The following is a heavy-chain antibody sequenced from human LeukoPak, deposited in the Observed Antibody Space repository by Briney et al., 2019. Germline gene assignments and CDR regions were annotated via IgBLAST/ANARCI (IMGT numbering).Heavy chain of an antibody. CDR3: ARSQGAGGLLLYYYYGMDV. V-gene: IGHV3-33*01. CDR2: IWYDGSNK. J-gene: IGHJ6*04. D-gene: IGHD2-15*01. CDR1: GFTFSSYG. Sequence: GRSLRLSCAASGFTFSSYGMHWVRQAPGKGLEWVAVIWYDGSNKYYADSVKGRFTISRDNSKNTLYLQMNSLRAEDTAVYYCARSQGAGGLLLYYYYGMDVWGKGTTVTVSS.